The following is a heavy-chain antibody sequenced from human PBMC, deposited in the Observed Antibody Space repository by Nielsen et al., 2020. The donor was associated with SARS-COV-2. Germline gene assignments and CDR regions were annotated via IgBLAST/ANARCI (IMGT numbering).Heavy chain of an antibody. CDR3: TRDVGYCSGGSCYAGMDV. CDR1: EFSFSSYG. Sequence: GGPLRLSCAASEFSFSSYGMHWDRQAPGKGLEWVAVIWHDGSNKYYADSVKGRFTISRDNSKNTLYLQMNSLRAEDTAVYYCTRDVGYCSGGSCYAGMDVWGQGTTVTVSS. V-gene: IGHV3-33*01. D-gene: IGHD2-15*01. J-gene: IGHJ6*02. CDR2: IWHDGSNK.